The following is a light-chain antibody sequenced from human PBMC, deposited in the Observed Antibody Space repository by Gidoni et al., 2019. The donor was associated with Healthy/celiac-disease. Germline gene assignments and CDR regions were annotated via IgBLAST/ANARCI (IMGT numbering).Light chain of an antibody. CDR3: QSADSSGTSWV. V-gene: IGLV3-25*02. CDR1: ALPKQY. Sequence: SYELTQPPSVSVSPGQTARITCSGDALPKQYAYWYQQKPGQAPVLVIYKASERPSGIPARFSGSSSGTTVTLTISGVQAEDEADYYCQSADSSGTSWVFGGGTKLTVL. CDR2: KAS. J-gene: IGLJ3*02.